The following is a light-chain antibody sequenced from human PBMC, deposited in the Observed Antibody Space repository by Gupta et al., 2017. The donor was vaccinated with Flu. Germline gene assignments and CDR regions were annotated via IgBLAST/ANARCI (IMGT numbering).Light chain of an antibody. V-gene: IGKV1-39*01. CDR2: FTS. CDR3: QQSYTAPLS. J-gene: IGKJ4*01. CDR1: QTIGTF. Sequence: DIQMTQSPSSLSASVGDRVSITCRASQTIGTFLNWYQQKPGEAPKLLISFTSTLQNGVPSRFSGSGSGTEFTLTIKNLQPEDFATYSCQQSYTAPLSFGGGTTLDIK.